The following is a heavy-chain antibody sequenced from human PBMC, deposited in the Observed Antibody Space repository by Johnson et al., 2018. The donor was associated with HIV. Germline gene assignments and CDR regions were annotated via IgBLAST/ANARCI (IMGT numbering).Heavy chain of an antibody. CDR3: ARVEWELDAFDI. CDR2: IHGDTES. D-gene: IGHD1-26*01. Sequence: EVQLVESGGGFVQRLSCLVSGFIVSIKYMSCVRQAPGKGLEWVSIIHGDTESCDTDSVKGRSSISRDKSKNTLHLQMNSLRAEDTAVYYCARVEWELDAFDIWGQGTMVTVSS. J-gene: IGHJ3*02. CDR1: GFIVSIKY. V-gene: IGHV3-66*01.